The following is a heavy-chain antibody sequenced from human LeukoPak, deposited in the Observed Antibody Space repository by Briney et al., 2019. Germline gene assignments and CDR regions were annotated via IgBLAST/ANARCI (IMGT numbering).Heavy chain of an antibody. D-gene: IGHD4-23*01. CDR2: ISYDGNNK. CDR3: AKDPTAGWGYGGNRHYFDY. V-gene: IGHV3-30*18. CDR1: GFTFSSYG. Sequence: GGSLRLSCAASGFTFSSYGMHWVRQAPGKGLEWVAVISYDGNNKYYADSVKGRFTISRDNSKNTLYLQMNSLRADDTAVYCCAKDPTAGWGYGGNRHYFDYWGRGTLVTVSS. J-gene: IGHJ4*02.